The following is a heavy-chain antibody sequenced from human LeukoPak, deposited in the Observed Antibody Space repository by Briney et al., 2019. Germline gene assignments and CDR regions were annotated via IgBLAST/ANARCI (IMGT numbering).Heavy chain of an antibody. J-gene: IGHJ3*01. CDR1: GGSLISTTYY. D-gene: IGHD3-16*02. Sequence: SETLSLTCAVSGGSLISTTYYWGWIRQPPGKGLEWIGSIYYSGSTYYNPSLKSRVTVSVDMSKNQFSLQVSSVTAADTAVYYCARAPRTGAWDMITFGGVIVHGDAFDFWGQGTMVTVSS. CDR2: IYYSGST. V-gene: IGHV4-39*07. CDR3: ARAPRTGAWDMITFGGVIVHGDAFDF.